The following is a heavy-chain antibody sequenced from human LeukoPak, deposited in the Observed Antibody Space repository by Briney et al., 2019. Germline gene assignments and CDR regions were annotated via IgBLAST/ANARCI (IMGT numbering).Heavy chain of an antibody. V-gene: IGHV3-33*01. CDR3: ARTSSTSNWFDP. Sequence: GRSLRLSCAASGFTFSSYGMHWVRQAPGKGLEWVAVIWYDGSNKYYADSVKGRFTISRDNSKNTLYLQMNSLRAEDTAVYYCARTSSTSNWFDPWGQGTLVTVSS. D-gene: IGHD2-2*01. CDR2: IWYDGSNK. J-gene: IGHJ5*02. CDR1: GFTFSSYG.